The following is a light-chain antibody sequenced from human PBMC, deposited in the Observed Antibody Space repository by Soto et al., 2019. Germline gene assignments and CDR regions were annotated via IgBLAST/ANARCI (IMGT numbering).Light chain of an antibody. CDR2: DVT. J-gene: IGLJ2*01. CDR3: SSYTSSSTPVV. V-gene: IGLV2-14*03. Sequence: QSALTQPASVSESPGQSITISCTGTSSDVGAYNYVSWYQHHPGKAPKLIIYDVTDRPSGVSNRFSGSKSGNTASLTISGLQAEDEADYYCSSYTSSSTPVVFGGGTKLTVL. CDR1: SSDVGAYNY.